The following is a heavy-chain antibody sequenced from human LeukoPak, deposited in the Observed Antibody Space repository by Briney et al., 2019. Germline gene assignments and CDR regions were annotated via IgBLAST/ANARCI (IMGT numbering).Heavy chain of an antibody. D-gene: IGHD3-10*01. CDR1: GYTFTTYG. V-gene: IGHV7-4-1*02. CDR3: TRYFGSGSYFDY. CDR2: INTKSGKP. J-gene: IGHJ4*02. Sequence: ASVKVSCKASGYTFTTYGINWVRQAPGQGLEWMGWINTKSGKPTYAQDFKGRFVFSLDTSVGTTYLQISSLKTDDTAVYYCTRYFGSGSYFDYWGQGTLVTVSS.